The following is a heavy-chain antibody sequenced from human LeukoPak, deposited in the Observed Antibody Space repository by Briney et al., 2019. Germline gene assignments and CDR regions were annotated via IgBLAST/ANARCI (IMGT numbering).Heavy chain of an antibody. D-gene: IGHD1-26*01. V-gene: IGHV4-4*07. CDR2: IYTSGST. CDR1: GGSISSYY. Sequence: PSETLSLTCTVSGGSISSYYWSWIRQPAGKGLEWIGRIYTSGSTNYNPSLKSRVTISVDKSKNQFSLKLSSVTAADTAVYDCAVVGATSVDYWGQGTLVTVSS. CDR3: AVVGATSVDY. J-gene: IGHJ4*02.